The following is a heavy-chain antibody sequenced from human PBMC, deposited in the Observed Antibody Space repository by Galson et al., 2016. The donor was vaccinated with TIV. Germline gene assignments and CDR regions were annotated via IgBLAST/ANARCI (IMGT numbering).Heavy chain of an antibody. CDR2: LYTRGST. J-gene: IGHJ5*02. V-gene: IGHV4-4*07. CDR1: GASISDYY. D-gene: IGHD3-3*01. CDR3: ARASTILGVLNIEWLDP. Sequence: CTVSGASISDYYWSWIRQPAGKGLEWIGRLYTRGSTKYNSSLKSRVTMSADTSKNQFSLKLRSVTAADTAVYYCARASTILGVLNIEWLDPWGQGTLVTVSS.